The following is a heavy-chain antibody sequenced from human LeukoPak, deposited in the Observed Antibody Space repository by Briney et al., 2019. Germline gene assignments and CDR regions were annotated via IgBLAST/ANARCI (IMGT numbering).Heavy chain of an antibody. Sequence: ASVTVSCKASGYTFTSYGISWVRQAPGQGLEWMGWISAYNGNTNYAQKLQGRVTMTTDTSTSTAYMELRSLRSDDTAVYYCARYCSGGSCKRNWFDPWGQGTLVTVSS. V-gene: IGHV1-18*01. D-gene: IGHD2-15*01. CDR2: ISAYNGNT. J-gene: IGHJ5*02. CDR1: GYTFTSYG. CDR3: ARYCSGGSCKRNWFDP.